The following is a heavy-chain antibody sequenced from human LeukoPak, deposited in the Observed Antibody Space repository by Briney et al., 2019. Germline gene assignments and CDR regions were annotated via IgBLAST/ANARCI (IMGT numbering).Heavy chain of an antibody. CDR3: AREGSSSSGWYFDL. Sequence: GGSLRLSCAASGFTFSSYWMSWVRQAPGKGLEWVANIKQDGSEKYYVDSVKGRFTISRDNAKNSLYLQMNSLRAEDTAVYYCAREGSSSSGWYFDLWGRGTLVTVSS. V-gene: IGHV3-7*01. CDR2: IKQDGSEK. CDR1: GFTFSSYW. D-gene: IGHD6-6*01. J-gene: IGHJ2*01.